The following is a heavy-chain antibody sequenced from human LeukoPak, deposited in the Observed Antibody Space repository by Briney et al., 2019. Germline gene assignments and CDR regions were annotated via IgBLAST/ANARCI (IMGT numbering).Heavy chain of an antibody. D-gene: IGHD3-10*01. CDR2: IRSKAYGGTT. Sequence: GGSLRLSCAASGFPLSRSAMSWVRQAPGKGLEWVGFIRSKAYGGTTEYAASVKGRFTISRDDSKSIAYLQMNSLKTEDTAVYYCIGSFGELTFFDYWGQGTLVTVSS. CDR3: IGSFGELTFFDY. V-gene: IGHV3-49*04. J-gene: IGHJ4*02. CDR1: GFPLSRSA.